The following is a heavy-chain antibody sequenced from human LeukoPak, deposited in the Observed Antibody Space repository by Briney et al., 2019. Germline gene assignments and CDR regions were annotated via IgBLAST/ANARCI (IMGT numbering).Heavy chain of an antibody. J-gene: IGHJ4*02. CDR1: GGSFSGYY. Sequence: MSSETLSLTCAVYGGSFSGYYWSWIRQPPGKGLEWIGEINHSGSTNYNPSLKSRVTISVDTSKNQFSLKLSSVTAADTAVYYCARGTIIAGPDYWGQGTLVTVSS. CDR3: ARGTIIAGPDY. V-gene: IGHV4-34*01. CDR2: INHSGST. D-gene: IGHD3-22*01.